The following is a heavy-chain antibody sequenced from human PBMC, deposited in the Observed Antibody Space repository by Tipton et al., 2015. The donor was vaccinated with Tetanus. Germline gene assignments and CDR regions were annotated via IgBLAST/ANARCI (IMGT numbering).Heavy chain of an antibody. CDR2: IYPDGFEP. D-gene: IGHD3-3*01. V-gene: IGHV5-51*01. CDR1: GYSFSGYW. Sequence: QLVQSGAEVEKAGESLKISCKGSGYSFSGYWIGWVRQMPGKGLEWMAIIYPDGFEPRYSPPFQGHVTISVDKSINTAYLQWDSLKASDTAIYYCARDDPGYDDRKHYYHYNMDVWGQGTTVTVS. CDR3: ARDDPGYDDRKHYYHYNMDV. J-gene: IGHJ6*02.